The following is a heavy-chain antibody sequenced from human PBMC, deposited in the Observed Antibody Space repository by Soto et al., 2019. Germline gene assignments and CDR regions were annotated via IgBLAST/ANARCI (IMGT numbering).Heavy chain of an antibody. J-gene: IGHJ3*02. D-gene: IGHD4-17*01. CDR1: RFSFSNYA. V-gene: IGHV3-23*01. Sequence: GGSLRLSCAGSRFSFSNYAMTWARQAPGEGLEWVSSITGSGGGTTYADSVKGRFTISRDNSKNILYLQMDSLRADDTAVYYCSTDPNGDYIGAFDNWGQGTMVTVSS. CDR3: STDPNGDYIGAFDN. CDR2: ITGSGGGT.